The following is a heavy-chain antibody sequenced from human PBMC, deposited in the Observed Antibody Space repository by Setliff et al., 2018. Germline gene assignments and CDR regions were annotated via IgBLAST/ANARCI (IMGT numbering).Heavy chain of an antibody. D-gene: IGHD3-22*01. J-gene: IGHJ4*02. V-gene: IGHV1-18*01. CDR2: ISGYNGHT. CDR3: ARESALRGYYYDSSGNDY. CDR1: GYTFTSYG. Sequence: ASVKVSCKASGYTFTSYGISWVRQAPGRGLEWMGWISGYNGHTEYAQKFRHKFTMTTDTSTSTAYMELSSLRSDDTAVYYCARESALRGYYYDSSGNDYWGQGTLVTVSS.